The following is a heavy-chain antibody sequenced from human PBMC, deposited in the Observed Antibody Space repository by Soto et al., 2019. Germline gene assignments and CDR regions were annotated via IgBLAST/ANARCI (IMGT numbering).Heavy chain of an antibody. CDR3: ARGYYDFWSGDFTWFDP. CDR1: GGSISSGGYY. CDR2: IYYSGST. V-gene: IGHV4-31*03. Sequence: QVQLQESGPGLVKPSQTLSLTCTVSGGSISSGGYYWSWIRQHPGKGLEWIGYIYYSGSTYYNPSLKSRVTISVDTSQNHFSLKLSSVTAADTAVYYCARGYYDFWSGDFTWFDPWGQGTLVTVSS. J-gene: IGHJ5*02. D-gene: IGHD3-3*01.